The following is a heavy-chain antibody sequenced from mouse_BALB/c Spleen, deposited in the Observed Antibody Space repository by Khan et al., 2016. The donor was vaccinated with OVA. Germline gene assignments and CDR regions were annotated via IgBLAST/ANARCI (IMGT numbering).Heavy chain of an antibody. J-gene: IGHJ2*01. CDR3: ARNGFGNYEIWDY. V-gene: IGHV1-5*01. CDR2: IYPGNSDT. D-gene: IGHD2-1*01. CDR1: GYTFTNYW. Sequence: VQLQQSGTVLARPGASVKMSCKASGYTFTNYWMHWVKQRPGQGLEWIATIYPGNSDTNYNQKFTGKAKLTAVTSPSTAYMELSSLPNEDSAVYYCARNGFGNYEIWDYWGQGTTLTVSS.